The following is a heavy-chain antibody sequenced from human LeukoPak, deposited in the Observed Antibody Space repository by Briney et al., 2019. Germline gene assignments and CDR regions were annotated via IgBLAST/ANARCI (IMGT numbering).Heavy chain of an antibody. CDR2: IKQDGSEK. D-gene: IGHD3-22*01. V-gene: IGHV3-7*01. CDR1: GFTFSSYA. J-gene: IGHJ4*02. Sequence: GGSLRLSCAASGFTFSSYAMSWVRQAPGKGLEWVANIKQDGSEKYYVDSVKGRFTISRGNAKNSLYLQMNSLRAEDTAVYYCARAGWSYYYDSSGYYWGQGTLVTVSS. CDR3: ARAGWSYYYDSSGYY.